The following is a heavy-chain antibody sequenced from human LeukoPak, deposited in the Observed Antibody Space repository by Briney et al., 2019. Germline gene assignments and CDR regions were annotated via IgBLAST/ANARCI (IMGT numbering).Heavy chain of an antibody. V-gene: IGHV3-23*01. J-gene: IGHJ3*02. CDR3: ARPRAPVTRISSFDI. CDR2: TGGSGGFIT. CDR1: GFTFSSHG. D-gene: IGHD4-17*01. Sequence: GGSLRLSCAASGFTFSSHGMNWVRPAPGKGLEWVSGTGGSGGFITYYADSVKGRFTISRDNSKNTLYLQMSSLRTDDTAVYYCARPRAPVTRISSFDIWGQGTMVPVSS.